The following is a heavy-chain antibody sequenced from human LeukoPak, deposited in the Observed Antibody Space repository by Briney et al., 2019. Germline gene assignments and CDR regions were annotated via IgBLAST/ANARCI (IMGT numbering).Heavy chain of an antibody. V-gene: IGHV4-59*01. CDR3: ARGRSASLYYYYMDV. Sequence: SETLSLTCTVSGGSINNYYWSWIRQPPGKGLEWIGYIHNSGSSKYNPSLKSRVTISVDTSKNQFSLKLRSVTAADTAVYYCARGRSASLYYYYMDVWGKGTTVTVSS. CDR1: GGSINNYY. CDR2: IHNSGSS. D-gene: IGHD3-16*01. J-gene: IGHJ6*03.